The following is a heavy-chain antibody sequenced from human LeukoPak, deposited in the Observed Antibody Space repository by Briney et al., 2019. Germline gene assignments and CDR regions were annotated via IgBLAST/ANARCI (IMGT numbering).Heavy chain of an antibody. CDR1: GFTFSSYW. CDR3: ARVSGNYAPDY. J-gene: IGHJ4*02. V-gene: IGHV3-7*03. D-gene: IGHD1-26*01. Sequence: GGSLRLCCAASGFTFSSYWMRWGRQAPGKGLGWVANIRQDGSEKYYVDSVKGRFTISRENAKNSLYLQMNSLRAEDTAVYYCARVSGNYAPDYWGQGTLVTVSS. CDR2: IRQDGSEK.